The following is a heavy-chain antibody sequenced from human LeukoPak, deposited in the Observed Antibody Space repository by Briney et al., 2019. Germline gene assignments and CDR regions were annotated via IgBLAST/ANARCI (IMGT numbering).Heavy chain of an antibody. CDR3: TTEGGSGF. V-gene: IGHV3-7*01. CDR2: INPAGNEK. CDR1: GLSFSGYR. Sequence: GGSLRLSCAVPGLSFSGYRMTWVRQAAGKGLEWVASINPAGNEKYYVDSVEGRFTISRDNAKNSLYLQMNSLRAEDTALYYCTTEGGSGFWGQGTLVTVSS. J-gene: IGHJ4*02. D-gene: IGHD3-16*01.